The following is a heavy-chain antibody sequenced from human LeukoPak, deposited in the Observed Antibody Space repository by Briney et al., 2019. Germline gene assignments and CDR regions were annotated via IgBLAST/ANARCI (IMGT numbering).Heavy chain of an antibody. CDR2: INHSGST. Sequence: SETLSLTCAVYGGSFSGYYWNWIRQPPGKGLEWIGEINHSGSTYYNPSLKSRVTISVDTSKNQFSLNLSSVTAADTAVYYCAKQSYNSGSGSYSRRGYFDYWGQGTLVTVSS. V-gene: IGHV4-34*01. J-gene: IGHJ4*02. CDR3: AKQSYNSGSGSYSRRGYFDY. D-gene: IGHD3-10*01. CDR1: GGSFSGYY.